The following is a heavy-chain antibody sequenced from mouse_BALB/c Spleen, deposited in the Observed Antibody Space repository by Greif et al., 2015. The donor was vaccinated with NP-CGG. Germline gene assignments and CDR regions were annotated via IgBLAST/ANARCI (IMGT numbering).Heavy chain of an antibody. CDR1: GYSITSDYA. CDR3: ARGALSTMRDY. D-gene: IGHD2-4*01. Sequence: DVKLQESGPGLVKPSQSLSLTCTVTGYSITSDYAWNWIRQFPGNKLEWMGYISYRGSTSYNPSLKSRISITRDTSKNQFFLQLNSVTTEDTATYYCARGALSTMRDYWGQGTSVTVSS. V-gene: IGHV3-2*02. CDR2: ISYRGST. J-gene: IGHJ4*01.